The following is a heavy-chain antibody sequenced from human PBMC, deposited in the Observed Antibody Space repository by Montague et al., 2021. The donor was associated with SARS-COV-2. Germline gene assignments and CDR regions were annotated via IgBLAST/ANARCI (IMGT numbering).Heavy chain of an antibody. CDR3: ASSYYYGSGTYVYNYYMDV. V-gene: IGHV4-39*01. J-gene: IGHJ6*03. D-gene: IGHD3-10*01. CDR2: IAYSGRT. Sequence: SETLSLTCNVSGGVVSGRRYDEDWFEQPSRRELEWRGSIAYSGRTYFSPSLKSRLTISVDSSENQFSLRLSSVTAADTAVYYCASSYYYGSGTYVYNYYMDVWGKGTTVTVSS. CDR1: GGVVSGRRYD.